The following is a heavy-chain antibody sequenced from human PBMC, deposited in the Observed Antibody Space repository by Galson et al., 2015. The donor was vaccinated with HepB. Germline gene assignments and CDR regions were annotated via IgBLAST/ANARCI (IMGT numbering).Heavy chain of an antibody. CDR1: GYTFTGYY. CDR3: ARDLRAAAGPPHYYYGMDV. Sequence: SVKVSCKASGYTFTGYYMHWVRQAPGQGLEWMGWINPNSGGTNYAQKFQGWVTMTRDTSISTAYMELSSLRSEDTAVYYCARDLRAAAGPPHYYYGMDVWGQGTTVTVSS. CDR2: INPNSGGT. D-gene: IGHD6-13*01. J-gene: IGHJ6*02. V-gene: IGHV1-2*04.